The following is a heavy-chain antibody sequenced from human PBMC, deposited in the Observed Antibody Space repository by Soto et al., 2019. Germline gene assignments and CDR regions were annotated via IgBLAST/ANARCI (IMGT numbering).Heavy chain of an antibody. CDR2: MFYGVST. CDR3: ARLPSRHSVDY. V-gene: IGHV4-39*01. Sequence: SETLSLTCTFSGSSINSSGYYWGWIRQPPGKGLEWIGSMFYGVSTYYNPSLKSRVTVSVDTSKNQFSLNLRSVTAADTAVYYCARLPSRHSVDYWGQGTLVTVSS. J-gene: IGHJ4*02. D-gene: IGHD3-10*01. CDR1: GSSINSSGYY.